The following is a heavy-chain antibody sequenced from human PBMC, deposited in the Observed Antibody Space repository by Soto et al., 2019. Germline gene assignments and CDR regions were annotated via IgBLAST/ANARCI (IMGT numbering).Heavy chain of an antibody. CDR2: INPSGGST. CDR3: ARSSRADTFDY. J-gene: IGHJ4*02. V-gene: IGHV1-46*01. D-gene: IGHD3-9*01. Sequence: ASVNVSCKASGYTFTGYYMHWVRQAPGQGLGWMGIINPSGGSTSYAQKFQGRVTMTRDTSTSTVYMELSSLRSEDTAVYYCARSSRADTFDYWGQGTLVTVSS. CDR1: GYTFTGYY.